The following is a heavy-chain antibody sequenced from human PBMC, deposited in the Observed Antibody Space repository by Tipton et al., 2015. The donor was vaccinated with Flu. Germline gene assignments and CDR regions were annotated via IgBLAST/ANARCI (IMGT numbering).Heavy chain of an antibody. Sequence: LSLTCAVYGGSFSGYYWSWIRQPPGKGLEWIGEINHSGSTNYNPSLKSRVTISVDTSKNQFSLKLSSVTAADTAVYYCARAPAHIAAAYYFDYWGQGTLVTVSS. D-gene: IGHD6-13*01. CDR1: GGSFSGYY. J-gene: IGHJ4*02. CDR2: INHSGST. V-gene: IGHV4-34*01. CDR3: ARAPAHIAAAYYFDY.